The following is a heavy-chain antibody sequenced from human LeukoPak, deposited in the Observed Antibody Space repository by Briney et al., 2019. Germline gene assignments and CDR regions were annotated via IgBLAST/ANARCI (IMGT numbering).Heavy chain of an antibody. CDR2: ITSGGDTI. J-gene: IGHJ3*02. V-gene: IGHV3-48*03. CDR3: ARYRADAGSYDALDI. D-gene: IGHD3-10*01. Sequence: GGSLRLSCAASGFTFSNYEMNWVRQAPGKGLGWVSYITSGGDTIFYADSVRGRFAISRDNTKNSVYLQMNSLRAEDTAIYYCARYRADAGSYDALDIWGQGTMVTVSS. CDR1: GFTFSNYE.